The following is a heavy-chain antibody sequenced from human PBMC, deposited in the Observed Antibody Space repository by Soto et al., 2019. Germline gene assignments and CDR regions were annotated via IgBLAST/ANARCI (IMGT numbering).Heavy chain of an antibody. CDR2: IIPIFGTA. V-gene: IGHV1-69*13. J-gene: IGHJ4*02. CDR3: ARNGPVIGGGDCYHFDY. Sequence: GASVKVSCKASGGTFSSYAISWVRQAPGQGLEWMGGIIPIFGTANYAQKFQGRVTITADESTSTAYMELSSLRSEDTAVYYCARNGPVIGGGDCYHFDYWGQGTLVTVSS. D-gene: IGHD2-21*02. CDR1: GGTFSSYA.